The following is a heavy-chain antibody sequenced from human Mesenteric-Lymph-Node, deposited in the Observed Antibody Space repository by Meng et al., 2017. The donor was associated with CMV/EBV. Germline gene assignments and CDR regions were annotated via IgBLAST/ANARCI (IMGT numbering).Heavy chain of an antibody. CDR2: IKQDGSEK. Sequence: GESLKISCAASGFTFSSYWMSWVRQAPGKGLEWVANIKQDGSEKYYVDSVKGRFTISRDNSKNTLYLQMNSLRAEDTAVYYCARDRGRGLGDAFDIWGQGTMVTVSS. CDR3: ARDRGRGLGDAFDI. D-gene: IGHD3-16*01. J-gene: IGHJ3*02. V-gene: IGHV3-7*01. CDR1: GFTFSSYW.